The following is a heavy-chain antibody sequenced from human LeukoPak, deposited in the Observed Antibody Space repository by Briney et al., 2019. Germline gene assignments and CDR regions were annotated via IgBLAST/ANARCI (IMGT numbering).Heavy chain of an antibody. CDR2: ISACNGNT. CDR3: AREKRYCSSTRCPGTWFDR. V-gene: IGHV1-18*01. D-gene: IGHD2-2*01. Sequence: GASVKVSCKASGYTFTSYGISWVRQAPGQGLEWMGWISACNGNTNYAQKLQGRVTITTDTSTSTAYTELSSLRHNHTAACSSAREKRYCSSTRCPGTWFDRWGQGTLVTVSS. CDR1: GYTFTSYG. J-gene: IGHJ5*02.